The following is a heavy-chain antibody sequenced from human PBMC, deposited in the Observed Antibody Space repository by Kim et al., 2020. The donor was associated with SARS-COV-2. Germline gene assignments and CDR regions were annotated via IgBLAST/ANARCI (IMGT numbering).Heavy chain of an antibody. Sequence: VKGRVTIPRDNAKNSLYLQMNSLRAEDTAVYYCARDQTSDYFDGSGYSSDYWGQGTQVTVSS. CDR3: ARDQTSDYFDGSGYSSDY. V-gene: IGHV3-21*01. J-gene: IGHJ4*02. D-gene: IGHD3-22*01.